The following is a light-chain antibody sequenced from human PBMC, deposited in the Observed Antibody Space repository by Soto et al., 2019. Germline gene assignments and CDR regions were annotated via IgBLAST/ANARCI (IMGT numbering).Light chain of an antibody. CDR2: DVS. J-gene: IGLJ1*01. V-gene: IGLV2-14*01. CDR3: SSYTGATTYV. CDR1: SSDVGAYNY. Sequence: QSVLTQPASVSGSPGQSITISCTGTSSDVGAYNYDSWYQQYPGEAPKVIIYDVSHRPAGVSNRFSGSKSGNTASLTISCLQTQDEADYYCSSYTGATTYVFGTGTKVTV.